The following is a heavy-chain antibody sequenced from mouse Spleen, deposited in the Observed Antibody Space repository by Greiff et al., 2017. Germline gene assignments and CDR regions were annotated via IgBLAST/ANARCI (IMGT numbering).Heavy chain of an antibody. CDR2: INPYNGDT. D-gene: IGHD2-3*01. V-gene: IGHV1-20*01. J-gene: IGHJ4*01. CDR3: ARDGGYSPYAMDY. Sequence: VQLQQSGPELVKPGDSVKISCKASGYSFTGYFMNWVMQSHGKSLEWIGRINPYNGDTFYNQKFKGKVTLTVDKSSSTAHMELRSLTSEDSAVYYCARDGGYSPYAMDYWGQGTSVTVSS. CDR1: GYSFTGYF.